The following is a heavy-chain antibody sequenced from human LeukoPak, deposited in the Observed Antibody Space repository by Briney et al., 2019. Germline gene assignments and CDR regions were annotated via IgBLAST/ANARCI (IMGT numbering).Heavy chain of an antibody. Sequence: GGSLRLSCAASGFTFSSYGMHWVRQAPGKGLEWVAVISYDGSNKYYADSVKGRFTISRDNSKNTLHLQMNSLRAEDTAVYHCAKAPGPRSTYGMDVWGQGTTVTVSS. CDR1: GFTFSSYG. CDR3: AKAPGPRSTYGMDV. CDR2: ISYDGSNK. D-gene: IGHD1-14*01. J-gene: IGHJ6*02. V-gene: IGHV3-30*18.